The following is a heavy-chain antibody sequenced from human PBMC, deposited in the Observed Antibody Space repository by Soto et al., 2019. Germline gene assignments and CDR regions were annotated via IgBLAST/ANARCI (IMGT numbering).Heavy chain of an antibody. V-gene: IGHV3-23*01. Sequence: GGSLRLSCAASGFSFSSYAMSWVRQAPGKGLGWVSSISVGGGSTNYADSVRGRFTIARDRSKNTLYLHMISLRAEDTAVYYCAKEYCGADCAHDFWGQGARVTVSS. J-gene: IGHJ4*02. D-gene: IGHD2-21*02. CDR3: AKEYCGADCAHDF. CDR2: ISVGGGST. CDR1: GFSFSSYA.